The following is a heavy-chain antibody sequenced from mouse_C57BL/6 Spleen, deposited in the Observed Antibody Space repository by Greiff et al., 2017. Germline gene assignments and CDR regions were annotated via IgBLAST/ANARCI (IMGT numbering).Heavy chain of an antibody. J-gene: IGHJ3*01. D-gene: IGHD1-1*01. CDR3: AREGYYGSRPVPPFAY. CDR1: GYTFTDYY. V-gene: IGHV1-76*01. Sequence: QVQLQQSGAELVRPGASVKLSCKASGYTFTDYYINWVKQRPGQGLEWIARLYPGSGNTYYNEKFKGKATLTAANSSRTAYMRLSSLTSEDSAVYFCAREGYYGSRPVPPFAYWGQGTLVTVSA. CDR2: LYPGSGNT.